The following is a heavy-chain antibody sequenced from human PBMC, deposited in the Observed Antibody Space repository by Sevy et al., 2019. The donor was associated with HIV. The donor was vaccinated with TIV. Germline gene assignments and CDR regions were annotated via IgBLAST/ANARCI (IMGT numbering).Heavy chain of an antibody. V-gene: IGHV4-4*07. CDR2: IYTNGNTNSGNT. CDR3: ASGRGYSYSLNY. CDR1: GDSVTNYY. D-gene: IGHD2-2*03. Sequence: SETLSLNCTVSGDSVTNYYWNWIRQPAGKGLEWIGRIYTNGNTNSGNTNYNPSLKSRVTMSVDTSKNRFSLKLTSVTAADTAVYYCASGRGYSYSLNYWGQGTVVTVSS. J-gene: IGHJ4*02.